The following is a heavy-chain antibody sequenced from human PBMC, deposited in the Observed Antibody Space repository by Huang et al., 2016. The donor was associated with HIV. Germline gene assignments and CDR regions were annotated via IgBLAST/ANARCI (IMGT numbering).Heavy chain of an antibody. CDR2: INPDGSER. Sequence: EVQLVESGGGLVQPGRSLRLSCAASGFTFRSYWMNWVRQTPVRGLEWVANINPDGSERHYVDSVRGRFTISRDNANNSLSLQLNSLKAEDSAVYYCARGFRAKPGDYWGQGTLAIVSS. V-gene: IGHV3-7*01. CDR1: GFTFRSYW. CDR3: ARGFRAKPGDY. J-gene: IGHJ4*02.